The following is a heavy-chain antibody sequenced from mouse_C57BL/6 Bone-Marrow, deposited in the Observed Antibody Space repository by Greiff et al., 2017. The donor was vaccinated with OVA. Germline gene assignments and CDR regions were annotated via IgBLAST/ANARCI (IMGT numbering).Heavy chain of an antibody. V-gene: IGHV1-85*01. D-gene: IGHD2-3*01. CDR1: GYTFTSYD. CDR3: ARRGIYDGYFYWYFDV. Sequence: VQLQQSGPELVKPGASVKLSCKASGYTFTSYDINWVKQRPGQGLEWIGWIYPRDGSTKYNEKFKGKATLTVDTSSSTAYMELHSLTSEDSAVYFCARRGIYDGYFYWYFDVWGTGTTVTVSS. CDR2: IYPRDGST. J-gene: IGHJ1*03.